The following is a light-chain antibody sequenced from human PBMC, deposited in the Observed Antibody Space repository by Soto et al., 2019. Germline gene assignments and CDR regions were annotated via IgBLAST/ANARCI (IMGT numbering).Light chain of an antibody. CDR2: GAS. V-gene: IGKV1-39*01. J-gene: IGKJ1*01. Sequence: DIGMTQSPSSLSAAVGDRVTVTCRASQTINTYLNWYRQTPGKAPELLIFGASSLHSGVPSRFSGSGSGTDFTLTISSLEPEDFATYYCQQSYTTPWTFGQGTKVEIK. CDR1: QTINTY. CDR3: QQSYTTPWT.